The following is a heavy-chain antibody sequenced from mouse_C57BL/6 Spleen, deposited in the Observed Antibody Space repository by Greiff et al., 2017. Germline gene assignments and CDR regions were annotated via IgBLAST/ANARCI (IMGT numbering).Heavy chain of an antibody. J-gene: IGHJ4*01. Sequence: QVQLQQSDAELVKPGASVKISCKVSGYTFTDHTIHWMKQRPEQGLEWIGYIYPRDGSTKYNEKFKGKATLTADKSSSTAYMQLSSLTSEDSAVYFCAIIPYYDYEGAMDYWGQGTSVTVSS. D-gene: IGHD2-4*01. CDR1: GYTFTDHT. CDR3: AIIPYYDYEGAMDY. V-gene: IGHV1-78*01. CDR2: IYPRDGST.